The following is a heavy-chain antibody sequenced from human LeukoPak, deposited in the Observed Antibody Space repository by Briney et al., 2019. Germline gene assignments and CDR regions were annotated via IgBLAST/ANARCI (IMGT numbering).Heavy chain of an antibody. V-gene: IGHV4-30-4*01. J-gene: IGHJ5*02. CDR1: GGSISSGDYY. Sequence: PSQTLSLTCTVSGGSISSGDYYWSWIRQPPGKGLEWIGYIYYSGSTYYNPSLKSRVTISVDTSKNQFSLKLSSVTAADTAVYYCARDYGGNNWFDPWGQGTLVTVSS. D-gene: IGHD4-23*01. CDR2: IYYSGST. CDR3: ARDYGGNNWFDP.